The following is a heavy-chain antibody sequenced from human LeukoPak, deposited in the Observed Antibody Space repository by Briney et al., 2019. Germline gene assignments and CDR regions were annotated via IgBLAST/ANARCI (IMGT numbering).Heavy chain of an antibody. CDR1: GFTVSSNY. CDR2: IYSGGST. Sequence: GGSLRLSCAASGFTVSSNYMSWVRQAPGKGLEWVSVIYSGGSTYYADSVKGRFTISRDNSKNALYLQMNSLRAEDTAVYYCARGVQWLVTATLPTQNSFDYWGQGTLVTVSS. D-gene: IGHD6-19*01. V-gene: IGHV3-53*01. CDR3: ARGVQWLVTATLPTQNSFDY. J-gene: IGHJ4*02.